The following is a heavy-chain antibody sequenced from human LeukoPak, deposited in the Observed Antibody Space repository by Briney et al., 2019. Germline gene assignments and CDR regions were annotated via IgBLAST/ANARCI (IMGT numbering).Heavy chain of an antibody. J-gene: IGHJ6*04. CDR1: GFTFSSYA. D-gene: IGHD6-13*01. V-gene: IGHV3-64D*06. Sequence: GGSLRLSCSASGFTFSSYAVHWVRQAPGKGLEYVSAISSNGGATYYADSLKGRFTISRDNSKSTLYLQMSSLRVGDTAVYYCRVAAANYYHYYGMDVWGKGTTVTVSS. CDR2: ISSNGGAT. CDR3: RVAAANYYHYYGMDV.